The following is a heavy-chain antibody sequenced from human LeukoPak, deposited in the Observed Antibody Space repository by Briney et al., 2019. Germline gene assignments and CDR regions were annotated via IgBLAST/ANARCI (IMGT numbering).Heavy chain of an antibody. CDR2: IIPIFGTA. J-gene: IGHJ4*02. Sequence: PVKVSCKASGGTFSSYAISWVRQAPGQGLEWMGGIIPIFGTANYAQKSQGRVTITADESTSTAYMELSSLRSEDTAVYYCAAGAIVVVPATSNPFDYWGQGTLVTVSS. D-gene: IGHD2-2*01. V-gene: IGHV1-69*13. CDR1: GGTFSSYA. CDR3: AAGAIVVVPATSNPFDY.